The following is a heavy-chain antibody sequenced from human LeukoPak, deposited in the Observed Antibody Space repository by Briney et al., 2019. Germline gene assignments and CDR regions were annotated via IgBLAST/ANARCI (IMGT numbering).Heavy chain of an antibody. J-gene: IGHJ3*02. D-gene: IGHD3-22*01. V-gene: IGHV4-59*01. Sequence: PSETLSLTCTVSGGSISTYYWNWIRQPPGKGLECIGYIDYSGSTNYNPSLKSRVAISVDTSKNHFSLQLSSVTAADTAVYYRARGFGYDSTGYRAFDIWGQGTMVTVSS. CDR3: ARGFGYDSTGYRAFDI. CDR2: IDYSGST. CDR1: GGSISTYY.